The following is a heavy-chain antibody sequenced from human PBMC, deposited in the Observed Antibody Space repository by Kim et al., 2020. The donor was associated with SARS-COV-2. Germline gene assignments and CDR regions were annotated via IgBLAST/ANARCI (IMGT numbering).Heavy chain of an antibody. J-gene: IGHJ6*02. Sequence: SETLSLTCAVYGGSFSGYYWSWIRQPPGKGLEWIGEINHSGSTNYNPSLKSRVTISVDTSKNQFSLKLSSVTAADAAVYYCARRSAAPSYYYYGMDVWGQATTVTVSS. V-gene: IGHV4-34*01. CDR1: GGSFSGYY. CDR3: ARRSAAPSYYYYGMDV. D-gene: IGHD6-13*01. CDR2: INHSGST.